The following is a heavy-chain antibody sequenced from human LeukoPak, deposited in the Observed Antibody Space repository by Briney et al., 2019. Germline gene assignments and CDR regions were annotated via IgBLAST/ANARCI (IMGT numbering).Heavy chain of an antibody. D-gene: IGHD5-18*01. CDR2: ISSSSSTI. CDR3: AGDYGYLYFDF. CDR1: GFTFSSYS. J-gene: IGHJ4*02. Sequence: GGSLRLSCAASGFTFSSYSMNWVRQAPGKGLEWVSYISSSSSTIYYADSVKGRFTISRDNAKNSLYLQMNSLRAEDTAVYYCAGDYGYLYFDFWGQRAIVTVSS. V-gene: IGHV3-48*01.